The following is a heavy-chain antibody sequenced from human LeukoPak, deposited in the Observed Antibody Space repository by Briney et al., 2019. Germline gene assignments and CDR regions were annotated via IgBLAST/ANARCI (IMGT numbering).Heavy chain of an antibody. CDR1: GYTFTGYY. CDR3: ARTGTYYSGMYYFDY. J-gene: IGHJ4*02. D-gene: IGHD3-10*01. Sequence: GASVKVSCKASGYTFTGYYMHWVRQAPGQGLEWMGWINPNSGGTNYAQKFQGRVTMTRDTSISTAYMELSRLTSGDTAVYFCARTGTYYSGMYYFDYWGQGTLVTVFS. V-gene: IGHV1-2*02. CDR2: INPNSGGT.